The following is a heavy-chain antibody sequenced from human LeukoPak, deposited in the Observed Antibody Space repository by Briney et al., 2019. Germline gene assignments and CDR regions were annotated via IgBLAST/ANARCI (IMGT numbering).Heavy chain of an antibody. Sequence: GGSLRLSCAAAGFSFRSYSMNWVRQAPGKGLEWVSFITSTSSDLFYADSVKGRFTVSRDNARNSLYLQMNNLRAEDTAVYYCARAAGHYFDYWGQGEPGHRLL. J-gene: IGHJ4*03. CDR2: ITSTSSDL. CDR1: GFSFRSYS. D-gene: IGHD3-10*01. CDR3: ARAAGHYFDY. V-gene: IGHV3-21*01.